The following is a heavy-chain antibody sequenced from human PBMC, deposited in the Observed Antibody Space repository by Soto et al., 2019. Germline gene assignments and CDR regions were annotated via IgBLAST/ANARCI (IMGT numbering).Heavy chain of an antibody. V-gene: IGHV3-7*05. CDR1: GFTFSNYW. D-gene: IGHD2-2*01. CDR2: MGQGASEK. CDR3: ATAVRGSSMSY. J-gene: IGHJ4*02. Sequence: EVQLVESGGGLVQPGGSLRLSCRASGFTFSNYWMGWVRQAPGKGLERGANMGQGASEKYYVGSVKGRFTISRDNAKNSLYLQMNSLRADDTAVYYCATAVRGSSMSYWGQGTLVTVSS.